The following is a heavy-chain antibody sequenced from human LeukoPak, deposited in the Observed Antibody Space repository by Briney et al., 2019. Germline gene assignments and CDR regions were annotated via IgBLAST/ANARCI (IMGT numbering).Heavy chain of an antibody. CDR2: IWYDGSNK. D-gene: IGHD6-19*01. J-gene: IGHJ4*02. CDR3: ARDHSSGWYSDYFDY. CDR1: GFTFSSYG. V-gene: IGHV3-33*01. Sequence: GGSLILSRAASGFTFSSYGMHWVRQAPGKGLEWVAVIWYDGSNKYYADSVKGRFTISRDNSKNTLYLQMNSLRAEDTAVYYCARDHSSGWYSDYFDYWGQGTLVTVSS.